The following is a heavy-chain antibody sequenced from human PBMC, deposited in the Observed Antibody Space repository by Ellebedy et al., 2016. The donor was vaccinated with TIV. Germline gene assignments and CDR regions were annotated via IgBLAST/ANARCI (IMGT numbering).Heavy chain of an antibody. V-gene: IGHV4-39*01. Sequence: MPSETLSLTCTVSGGSISSSSYYWGWIRQPPGKGLEWIGSIYYSGSTYYNPSLKSRVTISVDTSKNQFSLKLSSVTAADTAVYYCARMGDNGDYVDYWGQGTLVTVSS. D-gene: IGHD3-16*01. CDR3: ARMGDNGDYVDY. CDR2: IYYSGST. CDR1: GGSISSSSYY. J-gene: IGHJ4*02.